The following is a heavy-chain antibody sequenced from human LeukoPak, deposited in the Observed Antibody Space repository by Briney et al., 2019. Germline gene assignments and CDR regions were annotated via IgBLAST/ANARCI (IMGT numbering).Heavy chain of an antibody. CDR3: ARFMVRGATDDAFDI. V-gene: IGHV4-61*08. D-gene: IGHD3-10*01. Sequence: SQTLSLTCTVSGGSISSGGYYWSWIRQPPGKGLEWIGEINHSGSTNYNPSLKSRVTISVDTSKNQFSLKLSSVTAADTAVYYCARFMVRGATDDAFDIWGQGTMVTVSS. CDR1: GGSISSGGYY. CDR2: INHSGST. J-gene: IGHJ3*02.